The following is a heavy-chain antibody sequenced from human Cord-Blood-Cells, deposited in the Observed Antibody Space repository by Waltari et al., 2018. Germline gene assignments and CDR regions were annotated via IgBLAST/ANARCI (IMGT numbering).Heavy chain of an antibody. J-gene: IGHJ4*02. Sequence: EVQLLESGGGLVQPGGSLRLSCAASGFTFSSYAMSWVRQAPGKGLEWVSAISGSGGSTYDADSVKGRFTIARDNSKNTLYLQMNSLRAEDTAVYYCAGSNWGSFWDYWGQGTLVTVSS. CDR2: ISGSGGST. CDR3: AGSNWGSFWDY. V-gene: IGHV3-23*01. D-gene: IGHD7-27*01. CDR1: GFTFSSYA.